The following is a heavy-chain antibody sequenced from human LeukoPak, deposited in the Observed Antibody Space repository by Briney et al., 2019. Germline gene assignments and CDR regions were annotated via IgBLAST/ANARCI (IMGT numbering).Heavy chain of an antibody. D-gene: IGHD5-12*01. CDR3: ARVSGGYGLFDY. J-gene: IGHJ4*02. V-gene: IGHV4-59*01. Sequence: SETLSLTCTVSGGSISSYYWSWIRQPPGKGLEWIGYIYYSGSTNYNPSLKSRVTISVDTSKNQFSLKLSSVTAADTAVYYCARVSGGYGLFDYWGQGTLVTVSS. CDR1: GGSISSYY. CDR2: IYYSGST.